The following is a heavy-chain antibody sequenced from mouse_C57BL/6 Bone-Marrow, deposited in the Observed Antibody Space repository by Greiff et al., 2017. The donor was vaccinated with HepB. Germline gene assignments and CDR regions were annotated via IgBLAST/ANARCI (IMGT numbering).Heavy chain of an antibody. CDR1: GYTFTDYN. V-gene: IGHV1-18*01. Sequence: VQLQQSGPELVKPGASVKIPCKASGYTFTDYNMDWVKQSHGKSLEWIGDINPNNGGTIYNQKFKGKATLTVDKSSSTAYMELRSLTSEDTAVYYCARRNYYGSSSYAMDYWSQGTSVTVSS. J-gene: IGHJ4*01. CDR3: ARRNYYGSSSYAMDY. CDR2: INPNNGGT. D-gene: IGHD1-1*01.